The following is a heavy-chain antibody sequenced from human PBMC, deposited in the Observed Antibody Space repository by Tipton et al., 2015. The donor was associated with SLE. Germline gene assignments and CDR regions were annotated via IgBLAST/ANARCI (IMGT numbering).Heavy chain of an antibody. CDR3: ARGGVGGYDYFDF. CDR2: ISYSGSP. D-gene: IGHD5-12*01. J-gene: IGHJ4*02. Sequence: TLSLTCTVSGGSISSDDYYWTWIRQHPGKGLEWIGHISYSGSPYYNPSLRSRVTISVDTSKNHFSLKLSSATAADTAVYYCARGGVGGYDYFDFWGPGTLVPVSS. V-gene: IGHV4-31*03. CDR1: GGSISSDDYY.